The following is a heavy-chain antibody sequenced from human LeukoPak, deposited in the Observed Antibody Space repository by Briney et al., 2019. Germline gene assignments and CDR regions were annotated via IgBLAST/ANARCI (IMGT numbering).Heavy chain of an antibody. V-gene: IGHV1-2*02. Sequence: GASVKVSCKASGYTFTGYYMHWVRQAPGQGLEWMGWINPNSGGTNYAQKFQGRVTMTRDTSISTAYMELSRLRSDDTAVYYCARVRAPRGITMVRGVITPLDYWGQGTLVTVSS. CDR3: ARVRAPRGITMVRGVITPLDY. J-gene: IGHJ4*02. CDR2: INPNSGGT. D-gene: IGHD3-10*01. CDR1: GYTFTGYY.